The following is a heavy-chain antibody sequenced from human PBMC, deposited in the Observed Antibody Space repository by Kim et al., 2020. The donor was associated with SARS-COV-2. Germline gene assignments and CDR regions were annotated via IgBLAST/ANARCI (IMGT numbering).Heavy chain of an antibody. D-gene: IGHD1-1*01. CDR3: ARGPAWNGGPYYFDY. CDR2: MNANSGNT. V-gene: IGHV1-8*01. Sequence: ASVKVSCKASGYTFSNYDINWVRQATGQGLEWMGWMNANSGNTGYAQKFQGRVTMTRNTSTSTAYMDLSSLRSEDTAVYYCARGPAWNGGPYYFDYWGRGTLVTVSS. J-gene: IGHJ4*02. CDR1: GYTFSNYD.